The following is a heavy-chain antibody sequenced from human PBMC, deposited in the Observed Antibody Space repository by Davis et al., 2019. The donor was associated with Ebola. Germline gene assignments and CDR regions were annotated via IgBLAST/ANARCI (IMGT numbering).Heavy chain of an antibody. CDR2: IYYSGST. CDR3: ARRPPSRYFDY. CDR1: GGSISSYY. Sequence: SETLSLTCTVSGGSISSYYWGWIRQSPGKGLEWIGSIYYSGSTYYNPSLKSRVTISVDTSKNQFSLKLSSVTAADTAVYYCARRPPSRYFDYWGQGTLVTVSS. D-gene: IGHD6-13*01. J-gene: IGHJ4*02. V-gene: IGHV4-39*01.